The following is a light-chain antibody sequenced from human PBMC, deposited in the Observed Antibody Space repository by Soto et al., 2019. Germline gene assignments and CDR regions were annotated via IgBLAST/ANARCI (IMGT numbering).Light chain of an antibody. CDR2: DAS. J-gene: IGKJ1*01. Sequence: IRMTQSPSTLSASIGDRVTITCRASQSINNRLAWYQQMPGKAPNLLIYDASSLESGVPSRFRGSGSETEFTLTISGLQPDDFATYYCQQFIDGWTFGQGTKVEIK. V-gene: IGKV1-5*01. CDR1: QSINNR. CDR3: QQFIDGWT.